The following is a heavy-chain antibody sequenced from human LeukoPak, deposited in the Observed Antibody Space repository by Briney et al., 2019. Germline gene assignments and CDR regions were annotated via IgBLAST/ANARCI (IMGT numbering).Heavy chain of an antibody. CDR3: AREGYYGSGSTPSLYFDY. V-gene: IGHV3-30-3*01. J-gene: IGHJ4*02. CDR1: GFTFRNYV. CDR2: TSSDLNVK. D-gene: IGHD3-10*01. Sequence: PGGSLRLSCAASGFTFRNYVIHCVRQAPGKGLEWVAVTSSDLNVKLYADSVKGRFTISRDNSRSTLYLQMNSLRPEDTAIYYCAREGYYGSGSTPSLYFDYWGQGTLVTVSS.